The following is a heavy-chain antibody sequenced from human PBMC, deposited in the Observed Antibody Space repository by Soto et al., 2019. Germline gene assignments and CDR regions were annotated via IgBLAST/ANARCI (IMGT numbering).Heavy chain of an antibody. CDR2: IVPMLGTP. CDR1: GGTFDNFI. Sequence: QVQLVQSGAEVKEPGSSVRVSCKASGGTFDNFIMNWVRQTPGRGLEWMGGIVPMLGTPTYAEKFKGRVTISATGSTSTLYMEVPSLRSEDTAIYYCASNGPYSSSLSKYSGMDVWGQGTTVSVSS. V-gene: IGHV1-69*01. J-gene: IGHJ6*02. D-gene: IGHD1-26*01. CDR3: ASNGPYSSSLSKYSGMDV.